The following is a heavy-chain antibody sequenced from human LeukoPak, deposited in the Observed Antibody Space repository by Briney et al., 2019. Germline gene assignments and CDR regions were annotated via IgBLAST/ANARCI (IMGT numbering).Heavy chain of an antibody. CDR1: GFTFSDYW. V-gene: IGHV3-7*05. J-gene: IGHJ4*02. CDR2: MDQEGSEK. Sequence: GGSLRLSCAASGFTFSDYWMSWVRQAPGKGQEWVANMDQEGSEKYYVDSVKGRFTISRDNAKNSLYLQMNTLSAEDTAIYYCARAGYSRGWFAYYWGQGALVTVSS. CDR3: ARAGYSRGWFAYY. D-gene: IGHD6-19*01.